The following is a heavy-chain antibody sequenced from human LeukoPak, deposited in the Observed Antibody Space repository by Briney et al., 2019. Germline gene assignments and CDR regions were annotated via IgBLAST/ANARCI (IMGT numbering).Heavy chain of an antibody. CDR3: ARGLTRSFDY. V-gene: IGHV3-66*01. CDR1: GFTVSSNY. Sequence: GGSLRLSCAASGFTVSSNYMSWVRQAPGKGLEWVSVIYSGGATYYADSVKGRFTISRDNAKNSLYLQMNSLRAEDTAVYYCARGLTRSFDYWGQGTLVTVSS. J-gene: IGHJ4*02. CDR2: IYSGGAT.